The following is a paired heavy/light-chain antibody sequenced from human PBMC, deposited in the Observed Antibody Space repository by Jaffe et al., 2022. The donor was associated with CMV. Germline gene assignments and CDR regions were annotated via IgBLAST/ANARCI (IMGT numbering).Light chain of an antibody. CDR2: GAS. CDR3: QQYNTWPKT. Sequence: EILMTQSPATLSVSPGERATLSCRASQSVGSNLAWYQQKPGQAPRLLIYGASTRATGLPARFSGSGSGTEFTLTISSLQSEDFAIYYCQQYNTWPKTFGQGTKLEIK. CDR1: QSVGSN. V-gene: IGKV3-15*01. J-gene: IGKJ2*01.
Heavy chain of an antibody. CDR1: GFTFSNYA. V-gene: IGHV3-23*04. CDR2: ISGRGENT. D-gene: IGHD2-2*01. J-gene: IGHJ4*02. Sequence: EVQLVDSGGGLVQPGGSLRLSCAASGFTFSNYAMTWVRQAPGKGLEWVSDISGRGENTHYADSVKGRFTISRDNFKKTVYLQMNSLRAEDTAVYYCAKDHVLSSFDIVEVPALDYFDSWGQGTLVTVSS. CDR3: AKDHVLSSFDIVEVPALDYFDS.